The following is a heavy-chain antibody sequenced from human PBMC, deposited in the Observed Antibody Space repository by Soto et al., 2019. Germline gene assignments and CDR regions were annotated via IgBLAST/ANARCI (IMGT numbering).Heavy chain of an antibody. Sequence: GASLKISCKASGYSFSFYWIGWVRQMPWKGLEWMAIMYPVDSDIRYSPSFEAHVTIPADKSTSTAFLQWSSLQASDTAMYYCATAYVYDFENSNYYRDAFDIWGQGTLVTVSS. V-gene: IGHV5-51*01. CDR2: MYPVDSDI. J-gene: IGHJ3*02. CDR3: ATAYVYDFENSNYYRDAFDI. D-gene: IGHD3-22*01. CDR1: GYSFSFYW.